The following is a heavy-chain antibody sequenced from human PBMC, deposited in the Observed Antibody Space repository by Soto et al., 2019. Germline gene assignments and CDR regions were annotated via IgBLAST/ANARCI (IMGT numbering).Heavy chain of an antibody. D-gene: IGHD6-13*01. V-gene: IGHV4-59*01. CDR1: GGSISSYY. CDR2: IYYSGST. Sequence: TLSLTCTVSGGSISSYYWSWIRQPPGKGLEWIGYIYYSGSTNYNPSLKSRVTISVDTSKNQFSLKLSSVTAADTAVYYCARGAPIAAAGTAWFDPWGQGTLVTVSS. CDR3: ARGAPIAAAGTAWFDP. J-gene: IGHJ5*02.